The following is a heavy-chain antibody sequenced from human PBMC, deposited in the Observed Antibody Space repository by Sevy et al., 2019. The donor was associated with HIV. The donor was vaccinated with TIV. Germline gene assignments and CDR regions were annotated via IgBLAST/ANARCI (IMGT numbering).Heavy chain of an antibody. V-gene: IGHV3-7*01. D-gene: IGHD3-22*01. Sequence: GGSLRLSCAASGFTFSSYWMSWVRQAPGKGLEWVANIKQDGSEKYYGDSVKGRFTISEDNAKTSLYQQMNSLRAEDTAVYYCARDYPNNYYDSSGTNYYYGMDVWGQGTTVTVSS. CDR3: ARDYPNNYYDSSGTNYYYGMDV. CDR2: IKQDGSEK. CDR1: GFTFSSYW. J-gene: IGHJ6*02.